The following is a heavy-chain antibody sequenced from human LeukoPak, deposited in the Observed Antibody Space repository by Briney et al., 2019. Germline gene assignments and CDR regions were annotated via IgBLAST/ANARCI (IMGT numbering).Heavy chain of an antibody. CDR2: FHPEDGET. D-gene: IGHD2-2*01. Sequence: GASVKVSCMVSGDTLTALSMHWVRQAPGKGLEWMGGFHPEDGETIYAQKFQGRVTMTEDTSTDTAYMELSSLRSDDTAVYYCTTGIIYCSTTSCSDDYWGQGTLVTVSS. CDR1: GDTLTALS. CDR3: TTGIIYCSTTSCSDDY. J-gene: IGHJ4*02. V-gene: IGHV1-24*01.